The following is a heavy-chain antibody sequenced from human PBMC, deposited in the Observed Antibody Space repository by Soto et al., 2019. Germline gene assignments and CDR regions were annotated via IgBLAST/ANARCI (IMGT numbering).Heavy chain of an antibody. D-gene: IGHD2-15*01. J-gene: IGHJ4*02. CDR1: GYTFTNFG. Sequence: QVQLVEYGAEVKKHGASVKVSCKASGYTFTNFGISWVREAPGQGLELMGWISAYNGNKNYATKFQCRVTSTTDKTTSTAYMQLRSLISDDTAVYYWARGWTPIDHWGQGTLVTVS. CDR2: ISAYNGNK. CDR3: ARGWTPIDH. V-gene: IGHV1-18*01.